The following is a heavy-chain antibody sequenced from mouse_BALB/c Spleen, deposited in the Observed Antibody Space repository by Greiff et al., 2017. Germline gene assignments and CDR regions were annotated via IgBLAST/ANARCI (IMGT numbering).Heavy chain of an antibody. J-gene: IGHJ3*01. CDR3: TREGIYDGYCAY. CDR1: GYTFTSYW. V-gene: IGHV1-69*02. CDR2: IYPSDSYT. D-gene: IGHD2-3*01. Sequence: QVQLQQPGAELVRPGASVKMSCKASGYTFTSYWINWVKQRPGQGLEWIGNIYPSDSYTNYNQKFKDKATFTVDKSSTTAYMQLSSPTSEDSAVYYCTREGIYDGYCAYWGQGTLVTVSA.